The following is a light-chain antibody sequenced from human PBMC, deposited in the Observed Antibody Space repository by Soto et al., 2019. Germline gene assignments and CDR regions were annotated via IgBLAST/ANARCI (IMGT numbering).Light chain of an antibody. Sequence: EIVMTQSPATLSVSPGERATLSCRASQSVAHDVAWYQQKPGQAPRLLIYGASTRATGIPARFSGSGSGTEFTLTISSLQSEDFAVYYCHQYNNWPPLTFGGGTKVEIK. CDR2: GAS. CDR3: HQYNNWPPLT. J-gene: IGKJ4*01. CDR1: QSVAHD. V-gene: IGKV3-15*01.